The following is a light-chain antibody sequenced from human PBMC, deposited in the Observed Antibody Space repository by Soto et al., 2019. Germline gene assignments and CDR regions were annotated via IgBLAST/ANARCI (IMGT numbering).Light chain of an antibody. V-gene: IGKV4-1*01. Sequence: DIVMTQSQDSLAVSRGERATINCTSSQSVLYSSNNKNYLAWYQQKPGQPPKLLIYWASTRESGVPDRFSGSGSGTDFTLTSRSLQAEDVAVYYCQQYYSPWTFGQGTKVELK. J-gene: IGKJ1*01. CDR2: WAS. CDR1: QSVLYSSNNKNY. CDR3: QQYYSPWT.